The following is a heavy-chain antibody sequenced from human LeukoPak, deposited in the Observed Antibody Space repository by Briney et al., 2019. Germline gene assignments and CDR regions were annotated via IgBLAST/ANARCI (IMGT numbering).Heavy chain of an antibody. CDR1: GYTFTSYG. V-gene: IGHV1-18*01. Sequence: ASVKLSCKASGYTFTSYGISWVRQAPGQGLEWLGWISAYNGNTNYAEKLKGRVTMTTDTSTSTAYMELRSLRSDDTAVYYCARDPSALEWLSPSDYWGQGTLVTVSS. CDR3: ARDPSALEWLSPSDY. J-gene: IGHJ4*02. D-gene: IGHD3-3*01. CDR2: ISAYNGNT.